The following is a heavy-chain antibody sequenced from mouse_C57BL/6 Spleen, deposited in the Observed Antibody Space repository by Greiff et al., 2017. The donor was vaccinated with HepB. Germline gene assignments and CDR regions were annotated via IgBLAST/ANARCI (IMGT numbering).Heavy chain of an antibody. D-gene: IGHD2-1*01. J-gene: IGHJ3*01. CDR2: IDPSDSYT. V-gene: IGHV1-59*01. Sequence: QVQLQQPGAELVRPGTSVKLSCKASGYTFTSYWMHWVKQRPGQGLEWIGVIDPSDSYTNYNQKFKGKATWTVDTSSSTAYMQLSSLTSEDSAVYYCFYYGNFTFAYWGQGTLVTVSA. CDR1: GYTFTSYW. CDR3: FYYGNFTFAY.